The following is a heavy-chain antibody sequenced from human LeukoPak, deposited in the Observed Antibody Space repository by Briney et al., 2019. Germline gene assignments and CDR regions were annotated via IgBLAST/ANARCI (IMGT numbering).Heavy chain of an antibody. Sequence: GGSLRLSCAASGFTFSNYGMHWVRQAPGKGLEWVAFIRYDGNNKHYADSVKGRFTISRDNSKNTLYLQMNSLRGEDTAVYYCAKGSSDWGSNWGQGTLVTVSS. CDR2: IRYDGNNK. CDR1: GFTFSNYG. J-gene: IGHJ4*02. D-gene: IGHD7-27*01. V-gene: IGHV3-30*02. CDR3: AKGSSDWGSN.